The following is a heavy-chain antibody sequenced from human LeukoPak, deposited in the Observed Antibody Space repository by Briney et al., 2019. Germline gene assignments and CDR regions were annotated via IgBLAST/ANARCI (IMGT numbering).Heavy chain of an antibody. CDR2: ISAYNGNT. V-gene: IGHV1-18*01. J-gene: IGHJ4*02. CDR3: ARGTYYYDSSGYYPHY. Sequence: ASVKVSCKASGYTFTSYGISWVRQAPGQGLEWMGWISAYNGNTNYAQKLQGRVTMTTDTSTSTAYMELRSLRSDDTAVYYCARGTYYYDSSGYYPHYRGQGTLVAVSS. D-gene: IGHD3-22*01. CDR1: GYTFTSYG.